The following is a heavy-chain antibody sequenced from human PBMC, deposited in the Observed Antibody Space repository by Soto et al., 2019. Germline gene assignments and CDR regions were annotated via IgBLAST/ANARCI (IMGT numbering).Heavy chain of an antibody. D-gene: IGHD3-22*01. CDR2: IIPNFDTA. CDR1: GGSFSSYG. Sequence: QVQLVQSGAEVKKPGSSVKVSCKASGGSFSSYGITWVRQAPGQGLEWMGGIIPNFDTANYAQRLQGRVTITADKSTSTAYMELSSLRSEDTAVYYCARERRIYYDSSGPLDYWGHGTLVTVSS. CDR3: ARERRIYYDSSGPLDY. V-gene: IGHV1-69*06. J-gene: IGHJ4*01.